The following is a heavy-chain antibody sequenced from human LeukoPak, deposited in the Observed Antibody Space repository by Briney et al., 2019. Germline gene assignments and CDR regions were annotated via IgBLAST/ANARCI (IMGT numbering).Heavy chain of an antibody. D-gene: IGHD6-19*01. J-gene: IGHJ4*02. Sequence: PGGSLRLSCAASGFTFSSYAMSWVRQAPGEGLEGVSTISGSGSGGSTYYADSVKGRFTISRDNSKDTLYLQMNSLRAEDTAVYYCAKLLAVTNSYYFNYWGQGTLVTVSS. CDR2: ISGSGSGGST. CDR1: GFTFSSYA. V-gene: IGHV3-23*01. CDR3: AKLLAVTNSYYFNY.